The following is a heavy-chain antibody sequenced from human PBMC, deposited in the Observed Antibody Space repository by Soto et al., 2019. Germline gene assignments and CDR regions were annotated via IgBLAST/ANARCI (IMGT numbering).Heavy chain of an antibody. V-gene: IGHV3-9*01. CDR3: AKDIETIAATGTSSFWFGP. D-gene: IGHD6-13*01. J-gene: IGHJ5*02. CDR2: ITWNSASI. CDR1: GFTFDDYA. Sequence: EVQLVESGGGLVQPGRSLRLSCAASGFTFDDYAMHWVRQPPGKGLEWVSSITWNSASIVYADSVKGRFTISRDNAKNSLYLQMNSLRAEDTAFYYCAKDIETIAATGTSSFWFGPWGQGTLVTVSS.